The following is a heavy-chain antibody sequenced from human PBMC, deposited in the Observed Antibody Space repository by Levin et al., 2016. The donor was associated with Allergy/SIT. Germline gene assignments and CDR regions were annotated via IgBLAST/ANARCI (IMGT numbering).Heavy chain of an antibody. D-gene: IGHD6-13*01. Sequence: WIRQPPGKALEWLALIYWDDDKRYSPSLKSRLTITKDTSKNQVVLTMTNMDPVDTATYYCAHEQQLVPDGANWFDPWGQGTLVTVSS. J-gene: IGHJ5*02. V-gene: IGHV2-5*02. CDR2: IYWDDDK. CDR3: AHEQQLVPDGANWFDP.